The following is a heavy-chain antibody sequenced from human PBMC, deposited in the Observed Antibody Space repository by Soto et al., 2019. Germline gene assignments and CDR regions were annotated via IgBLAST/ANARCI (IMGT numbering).Heavy chain of an antibody. CDR2: ISSSSSTI. J-gene: IGHJ6*02. V-gene: IGHV3-48*04. CDR3: AKSAGDTVEGMCV. CDR1: GFASRNCV. Sequence: GGSLRLSCTASGFASRNCVMIWVRQAPGRGLESVSYISSSSSTIYYADSVKGRFTISRDNAKNSLYLKMNSLRAEDTALYYCAKSAGDTVEGMCVSGPAATVPVSS. D-gene: IGHD2-21*02.